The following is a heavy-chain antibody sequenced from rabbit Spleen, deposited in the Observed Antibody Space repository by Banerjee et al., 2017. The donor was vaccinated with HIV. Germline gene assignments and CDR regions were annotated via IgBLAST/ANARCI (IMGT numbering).Heavy chain of an antibody. V-gene: IGHV1S45*01. CDR2: IDSGSSGDT. CDR1: GFSFSSRFY. Sequence: QEQLVESGGGLVKPEGSLKLSCTASGFSFSSRFYMCWVRQAPGKGLEWIACIDSGSSGDTYYASWAKGRFTISKTSSTTVTLQMTRLTAADTATYFCARDTGSSFSTYGMDLWGQGTLVTVS. J-gene: IGHJ6*01. D-gene: IGHD8-1*01. CDR3: ARDTGSSFSTYGMDL.